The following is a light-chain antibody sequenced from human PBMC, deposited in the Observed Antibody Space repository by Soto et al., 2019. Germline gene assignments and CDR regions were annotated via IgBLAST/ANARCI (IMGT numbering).Light chain of an antibody. CDR3: QQYNNWPPWT. Sequence: EIVLTQSPGTLSLSPGEGATLSFRASQSVSSNLAWYQQKPGQAPRLLIYGASTRATGIPARFSGSGSGTEFTLTISSLQSEDFAVYYCQQYNNWPPWTFGQGTKVDIK. CDR1: QSVSSN. J-gene: IGKJ1*01. CDR2: GAS. V-gene: IGKV3-15*01.